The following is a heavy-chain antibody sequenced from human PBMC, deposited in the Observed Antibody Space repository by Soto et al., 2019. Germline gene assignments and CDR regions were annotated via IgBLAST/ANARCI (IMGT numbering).Heavy chain of an antibody. V-gene: IGHV3-7*01. CDR3: GSTSGYVAWFDP. J-gene: IGHJ5*02. CDR2: IKQDGSEK. Sequence: PGGSLRLSCAASGFTFSSYWMSWVRQAPGKGMEWVANIKQDGSEKYYVDSVKGRFTISRDNAKNSLYLQMNSLRAEDTAVFYCGSTSGYVAWFDPWGQGTLVTVSS. D-gene: IGHD5-12*01. CDR1: GFTFSSYW.